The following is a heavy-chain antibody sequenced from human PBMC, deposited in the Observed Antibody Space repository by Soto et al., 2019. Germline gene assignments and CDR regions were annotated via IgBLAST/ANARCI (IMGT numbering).Heavy chain of an antibody. D-gene: IGHD3-10*01. V-gene: IGHV3-33*01. CDR2: IWYDGSNK. J-gene: IGHJ4*02. Sequence: QVRLVESGGGVVQPGRSLRLSCAASGFTFSSYGMHWVRQAPGKGLEWVAVIWYDGSNKYYADSVKGRFTISRDNSKNTLYLQMNSLRAEDTAVYYCAREGRVSATFDYWGQGTLVTVSS. CDR1: GFTFSSYG. CDR3: AREGRVSATFDY.